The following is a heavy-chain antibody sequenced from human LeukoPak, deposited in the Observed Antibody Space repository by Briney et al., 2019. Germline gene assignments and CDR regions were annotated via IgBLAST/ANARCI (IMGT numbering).Heavy chain of an antibody. D-gene: IGHD2-2*01. V-gene: IGHV3-53*01. Sequence: QPGGSLRLSCAASGFTVSINYMSWVRQAPGKGLEWVSLSYSDGSTRYTDSVKGRFTISRDNSKNTLSLQLNSLRAEDTAVYYCARDGGSSTNEPTGGYYYYGLDFWGQGTTVTVSS. CDR2: SYSDGST. CDR1: GFTVSINY. J-gene: IGHJ6*02. CDR3: ARDGGSSTNEPTGGYYYYGLDF.